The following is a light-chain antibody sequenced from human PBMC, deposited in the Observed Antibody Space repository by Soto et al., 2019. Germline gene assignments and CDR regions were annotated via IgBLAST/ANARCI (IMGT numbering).Light chain of an antibody. Sequence: TQSPSTLSASVGDRVSISCRASQSISSYLAWYQQKPGQAPRLLIYDASNRATGIPARFSGSGSGTDFTLTISSLEPEDFAAYYCQQRSNWPSITFGHGTRLEIK. V-gene: IGKV3-11*01. J-gene: IGKJ5*01. CDR3: QQRSNWPSIT. CDR2: DAS. CDR1: QSISSY.